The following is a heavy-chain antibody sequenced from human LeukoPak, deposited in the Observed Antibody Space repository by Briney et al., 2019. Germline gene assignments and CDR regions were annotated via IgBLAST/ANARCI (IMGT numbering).Heavy chain of an antibody. V-gene: IGHV3-21*01. J-gene: IGHJ4*02. CDR1: GFTFSTYN. CDR3: ARRGYTYGYDY. Sequence: GGSLRLSCAASGFTFSTYNMNWVRQAPGKGLEWVSSITRSSGNMYYADSVKGRFTISRDNAKNSLYLQMNSLRAEDTAVYYFARRGYTYGYDYWGQGTLVTVSS. CDR2: ITRSSGNM. D-gene: IGHD5-18*01.